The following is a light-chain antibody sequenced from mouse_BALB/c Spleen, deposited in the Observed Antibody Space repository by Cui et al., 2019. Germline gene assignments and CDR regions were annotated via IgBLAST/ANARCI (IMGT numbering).Light chain of an antibody. V-gene: IGKV4-74*01. CDR1: SSVSSSY. J-gene: IGKJ5*01. Sequence: QIVLTQSPAIMSASLGERVTMTCTASSSVSSSYLHWYQQKPGSSPKLWIYSTSNLASGVPARFSGSGSGTSYSLTISSMEAEDAATYYGHQYHRSPLTFGAGTKLELK. CDR2: STS. CDR3: HQYHRSPLT.